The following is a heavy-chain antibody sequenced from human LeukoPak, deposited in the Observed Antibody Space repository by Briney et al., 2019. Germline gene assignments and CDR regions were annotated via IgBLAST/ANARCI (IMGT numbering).Heavy chain of an antibody. CDR2: TNSGGSTK. V-gene: IGHV3-48*03. CDR1: GFTFSSYG. Sequence: GNLRLSCSAYGFTFSSYGMDWVRQAPGKGLEWMTYTNSGGSTKSYADSVRGRFITSRANATNSLYLQINSLRAEDTADYYCASGGSRCATNWFDPWGQGTLVTVSS. D-gene: IGHD2-15*01. CDR3: ASGGSRCATNWFDP. J-gene: IGHJ5*02.